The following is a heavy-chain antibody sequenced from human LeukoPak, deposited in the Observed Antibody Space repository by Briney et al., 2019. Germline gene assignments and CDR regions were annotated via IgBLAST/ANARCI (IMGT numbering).Heavy chain of an antibody. CDR1: GFTFSDYG. CDR3: ARDCRGRDMAAAGAGNWFDP. V-gene: IGHV3-33*01. D-gene: IGHD6-13*01. J-gene: IGHJ5*02. CDR2: IWYDGSNK. Sequence: GGSLRLSCAASGFTFSDYGMHWVRQAPGKGLEWVAVIWYDGSNKYYADSVKGRFTISRDNSKHTVYMQMNSLRAEDTAVYYCARDCRGRDMAAAGAGNWFDPWGQGTLVTVSS.